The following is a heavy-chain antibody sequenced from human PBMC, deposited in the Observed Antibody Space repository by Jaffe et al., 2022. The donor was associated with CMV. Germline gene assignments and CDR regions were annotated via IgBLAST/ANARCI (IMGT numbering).Heavy chain of an antibody. CDR3: ASFSSGYYYADDAFDI. Sequence: QVQLQESGPGLVKPSETLSLTCTVSGGSISSYYWSWIRQPPGKGLEWIGYIYYSGSTNYNPSLKSRVTISVDTSKNQFSLKLSSVTAADTAVYYCASFSSGYYYADDAFDIWGQGTMVTVSS. CDR2: IYYSGST. V-gene: IGHV4-59*01. D-gene: IGHD3-22*01. J-gene: IGHJ3*02. CDR1: GGSISSYY.